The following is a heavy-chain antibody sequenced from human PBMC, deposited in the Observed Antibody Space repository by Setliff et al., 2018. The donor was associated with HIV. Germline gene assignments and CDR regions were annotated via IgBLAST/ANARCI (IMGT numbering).Heavy chain of an antibody. CDR2: IHYSGNT. Sequence: SETLSLTCAVYGGSLSGYYWSWIRQPPGKGLEWIGYIHYSGNTYYNPSLKSRLTISVDTSKNQFSLNLSSVTAADTAVYYCAREKGRYFDWSHTRDAFDIWGQGTMVTVSS. CDR1: GGSLSGYY. CDR3: AREKGRYFDWSHTRDAFDI. D-gene: IGHD3-9*01. V-gene: IGHV4-34*09. J-gene: IGHJ3*02.